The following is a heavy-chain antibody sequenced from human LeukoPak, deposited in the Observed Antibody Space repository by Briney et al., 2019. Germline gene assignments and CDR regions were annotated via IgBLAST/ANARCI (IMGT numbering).Heavy chain of an antibody. CDR3: AKGAGPPWFDP. V-gene: IGHV4-61*02. CDR2: MSSSGIS. D-gene: IGHD6-19*01. Sequence: PSQTLSLTCTVSNGSISSDTYFWSWIRQPAGKGLEWIGRMSSSGISTYSPSLKSRVTISIDTSRNQFSMNLNSMTAADTAVYCCAKGAGPPWFDPWGQGTLVTVSS. CDR1: NGSISSDTYF. J-gene: IGHJ5*02.